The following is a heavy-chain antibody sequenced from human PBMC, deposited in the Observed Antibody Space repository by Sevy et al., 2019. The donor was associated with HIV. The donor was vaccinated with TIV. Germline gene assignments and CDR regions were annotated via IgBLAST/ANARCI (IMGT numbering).Heavy chain of an antibody. D-gene: IGHD3-22*01. CDR2: ISWNSGRI. J-gene: IGHJ4*02. CDR1: GFTFEDYA. Sequence: GGSLRLSCAASGFTFEDYALHWVRQVPGKGLEWVSGISWNSGRIGYADSVKGRFTISRDNAKNSLYLQMNSLRAEDTAFYYCAKDSYYDSSGYFDAWGQGPLVTVSS. CDR3: AKDSYYDSSGYFDA. V-gene: IGHV3-9*01.